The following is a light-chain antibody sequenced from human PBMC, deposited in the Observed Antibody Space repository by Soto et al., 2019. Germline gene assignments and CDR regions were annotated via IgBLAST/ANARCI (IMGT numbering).Light chain of an antibody. Sequence: QSVLAQPPSISAAPGQKVTISCSGSSSNIGGNYVSWYQHVPRTAPKLLIYDNYKRASGSPDRFSASKSGTSATLGITGLQTGDEADYYCGTWDSSLDTLVFGGGTKLTVL. J-gene: IGLJ2*01. V-gene: IGLV1-51*01. CDR1: SSNIGGNY. CDR3: GTWDSSLDTLV. CDR2: DNY.